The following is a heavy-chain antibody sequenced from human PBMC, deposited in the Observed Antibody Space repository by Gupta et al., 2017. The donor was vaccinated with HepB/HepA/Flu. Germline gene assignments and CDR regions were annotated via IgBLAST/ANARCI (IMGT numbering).Heavy chain of an antibody. D-gene: IGHD3-22*01. CDR2: INHSGST. CDR3: ARPHYYDSSGYYLY. CDR1: GGSFSGYY. J-gene: IGHJ4*02. Sequence: QVQLQQWGAGLLKPSETLSLTCAVYGGSFSGYYGIWIRQPPGKGLEWIGEINHSGSTNYNPTLKSRVTISVDTSKNQFSLKLSSVTAADTAVYYCARPHYYDSSGYYLYWGQGTLVTVSS. V-gene: IGHV4-34*01.